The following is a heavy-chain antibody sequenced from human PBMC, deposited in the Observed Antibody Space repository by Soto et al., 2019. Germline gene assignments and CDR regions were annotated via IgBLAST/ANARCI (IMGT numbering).Heavy chain of an antibody. Sequence: PGGSLRLSCAASGFTFSTYWMSWVRQAPGKGLEWVANIKQDGSETWYVDSVKGRFTISRDNAKKSLYLQMNSLRVEDTAVYYCAKEGIMGFSGCFDYWGQGTLVTVSS. D-gene: IGHD1-26*01. J-gene: IGHJ4*02. CDR2: IKQDGSET. CDR3: AKEGIMGFSGCFDY. CDR1: GFTFSTYW. V-gene: IGHV3-7*05.